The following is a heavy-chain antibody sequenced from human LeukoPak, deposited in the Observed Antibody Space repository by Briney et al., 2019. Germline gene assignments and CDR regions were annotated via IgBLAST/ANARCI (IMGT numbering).Heavy chain of an antibody. CDR1: GFTFSSYA. CDR3: ARWGPYDSSGYYYFRAFDI. Sequence: GGSLRLSCAASGFTFSSYAMHWVRQAPGKGLEWVAVISYDGSNKYYADSVKGRFTISRDNSKNTLYLQMNSLRAEDTAVYYCARWGPYDSSGYYYFRAFDIWGQGTMVTVSS. D-gene: IGHD3-22*01. V-gene: IGHV3-30-3*01. CDR2: ISYDGSNK. J-gene: IGHJ3*02.